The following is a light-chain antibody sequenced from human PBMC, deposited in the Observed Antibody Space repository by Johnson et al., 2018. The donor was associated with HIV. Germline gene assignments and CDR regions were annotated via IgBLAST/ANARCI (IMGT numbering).Light chain of an antibody. V-gene: IGLV1-51*02. CDR2: ENN. CDR1: SSNIGNNY. CDR3: GTWDSSLGYV. J-gene: IGLJ1*01. Sequence: QSVLTQPPSVSAAPGQKVTISCSGSSSNIGNNYVSWFQQLPETAPKLLMYENNKRPSGIPDRFSGSKSGTSATLGITGLQTGDEADYYCGTWDSSLGYVFGTWTKVTVL.